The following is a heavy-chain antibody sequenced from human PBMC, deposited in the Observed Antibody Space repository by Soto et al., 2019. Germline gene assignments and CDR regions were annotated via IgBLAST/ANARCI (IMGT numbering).Heavy chain of an antibody. CDR1: GFTFSSYS. CDR3: ARAVGSSYYDYVPLGPFDY. Sequence: EVQLVESGGGLVQPGGSLRLSCAASGFTFSSYSMNWVRQAPGKGLEWVSYISSSSSTIYYADSVKGRFTISRDNAKNSLYLQMNSLRDEDTAVYYCARAVGSSYYDYVPLGPFDYWGQGTLVTVSS. D-gene: IGHD3-16*01. J-gene: IGHJ4*02. V-gene: IGHV3-48*02. CDR2: ISSSSSTI.